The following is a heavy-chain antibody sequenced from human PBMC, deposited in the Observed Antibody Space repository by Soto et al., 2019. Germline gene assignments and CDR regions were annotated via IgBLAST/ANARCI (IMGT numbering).Heavy chain of an antibody. D-gene: IGHD6-6*01. CDR1: GFGFSSFA. CDR2: ISGSGVSS. Sequence: GGSLRLSCAASGFGFSSFAMSWVRQAPGKGLEWVSAISGSGVSSYYVDSVKGRFTISRDNSKSTLYLQMSSLTAADTAVYYCARGSERESSSTFDYWGQGTLVTVSS. J-gene: IGHJ4*02. V-gene: IGHV3-23*01. CDR3: ARGSERESSSTFDY.